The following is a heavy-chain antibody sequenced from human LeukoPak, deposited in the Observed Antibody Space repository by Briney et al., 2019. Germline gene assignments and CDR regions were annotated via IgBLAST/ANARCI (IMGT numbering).Heavy chain of an antibody. CDR1: GYTFTGYY. CDR2: INPNSGGT. D-gene: IGHD3-22*01. Sequence: GASVKVSCKASGYTFTGYYMHWVRQAPGQGLEWMGLINPNSGGTDFAQKFQARVTMTRDTSISTAYMELSSLRSDDTAVYYCARSFYDNSDYFYFDYWGQGTLVTVSS. V-gene: IGHV1-2*02. J-gene: IGHJ4*02. CDR3: ARSFYDNSDYFYFDY.